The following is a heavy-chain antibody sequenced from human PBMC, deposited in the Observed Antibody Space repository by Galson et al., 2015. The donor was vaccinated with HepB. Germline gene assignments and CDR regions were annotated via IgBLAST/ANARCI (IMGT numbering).Heavy chain of an antibody. J-gene: IGHJ4*02. Sequence: ETLSLTCTVSGGSISSYYWSWIRQPPGKGLEWIGYIYYSGSTNYNPSLKSRVTISVDTSKNQFSLKLSSVTAADTAVYYCARGDDYYDSSGYSHWGQGTLVTVSS. V-gene: IGHV4-59*01. CDR3: ARGDDYYDSSGYSH. CDR1: GGSISSYY. CDR2: IYYSGST. D-gene: IGHD3-22*01.